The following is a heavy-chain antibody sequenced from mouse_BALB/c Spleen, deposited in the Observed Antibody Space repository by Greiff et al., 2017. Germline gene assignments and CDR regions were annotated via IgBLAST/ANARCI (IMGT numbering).Heavy chain of an antibody. CDR2: INSNGGST. CDR1: GFTFSSYG. D-gene: IGHD2-2*01. V-gene: IGHV5-6-3*01. J-gene: IGHJ4*01. Sequence: EVQGVESGGGLVQPGGSLKLSCAASGFTFSSYGMSWVRQTPDKRLELVATINSNGGSTYYPDSVKGRFTISRDNAKNTLYLQMSSLKSEDTAMYYCARERPIYYGYYYAMDYWGQGTSVTVSS. CDR3: ARERPIYYGYYYAMDY.